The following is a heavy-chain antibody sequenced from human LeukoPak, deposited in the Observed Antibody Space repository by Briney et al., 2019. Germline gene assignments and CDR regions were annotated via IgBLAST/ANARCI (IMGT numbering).Heavy chain of an antibody. CDR2: IRSKAYGGTT. D-gene: IGHD5-18*01. J-gene: IGHJ4*02. CDR1: GFTFSRYS. Sequence: GGSLRLSCAASGFTFSRYSMNWVRQAPGKGLEWVGFIRSKAYGGTTEYAASVKGRFTISRDDSKSIAYLQMNSLKTEDTAVYYCTRDQNGILDYWGQGTLVTVSS. V-gene: IGHV3-49*04. CDR3: TRDQNGILDY.